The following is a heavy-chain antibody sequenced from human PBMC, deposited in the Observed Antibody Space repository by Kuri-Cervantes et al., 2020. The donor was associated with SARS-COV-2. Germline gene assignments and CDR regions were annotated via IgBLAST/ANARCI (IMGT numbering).Heavy chain of an antibody. Sequence: LSLTCAASGFTFSSSAMHWVRQAPGKGLEWVAVISYNGSNKSYADSMKGRFTISRDNSKNTLYLQMNSLRAEDTAVYYCAGIYGDYDLDDWGQGTLVTVSS. CDR3: AGIYGDYDLDD. D-gene: IGHD4-17*01. V-gene: IGHV3-30-3*01. CDR1: GFTFSSSA. CDR2: ISYNGSNK. J-gene: IGHJ4*02.